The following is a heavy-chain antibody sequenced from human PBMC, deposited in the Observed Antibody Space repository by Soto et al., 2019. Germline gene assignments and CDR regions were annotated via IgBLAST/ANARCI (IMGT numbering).Heavy chain of an antibody. CDR1: GFTFSSYA. CDR3: ANGRGDTAMVYYYFDY. V-gene: IGHV3-23*01. Sequence: GGSLRLSCAASGFTFSSYAMSWVRQAPGKGLEWVSAISGSGGSTYYADSVKGRFTISRDNSKNTLYLQMNSLRAEDTAVYYCANGRGDTAMVYYYFDYWGQGTLVTVSS. CDR2: ISGSGGST. D-gene: IGHD5-18*01. J-gene: IGHJ4*02.